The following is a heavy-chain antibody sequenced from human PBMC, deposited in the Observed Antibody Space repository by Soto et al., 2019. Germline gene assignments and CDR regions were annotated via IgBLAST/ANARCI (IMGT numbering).Heavy chain of an antibody. CDR1: GFIFSTDA. Sequence: GASLRLSCAASGFIFSTDALNWVRQAPGKGLEWVSCISGSGDNTYYADSVKGRFTISRDNSKNTLYLQMNYVRVEDTAVYYCAKYPTRRYEPPWDYWGQVTLLTVSS. V-gene: IGHV3-23*01. CDR3: AKYPTRRYEPPWDY. CDR2: ISGSGDNT. D-gene: IGHD2-2*01. J-gene: IGHJ4*02.